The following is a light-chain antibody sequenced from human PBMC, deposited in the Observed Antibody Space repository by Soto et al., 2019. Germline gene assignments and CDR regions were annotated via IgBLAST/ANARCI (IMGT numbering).Light chain of an antibody. J-gene: IGKJ2*01. CDR1: QSVSSSY. CDR3: QQYRT. Sequence: EIVLTQSPGTLSLSPGERATLSCRASQSVSSSYLAWYQQKPGQAPRLLIYGASSRATGITDRFSGSGSGTDFTLTISRLKPEDFAVYYCQQYRTFGQGTKLEIK. V-gene: IGKV3-20*01. CDR2: GAS.